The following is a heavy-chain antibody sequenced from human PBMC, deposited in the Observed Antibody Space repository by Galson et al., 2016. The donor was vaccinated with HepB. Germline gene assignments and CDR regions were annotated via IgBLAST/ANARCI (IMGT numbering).Heavy chain of an antibody. V-gene: IGHV3-9*01. Sequence: SLRLSCAATGFNLDDYAMHWVRQAPGKGLEWLSGISWNSNSLGYADSVKGRFTISRDNAKNSLFLQMTSLRPEDTAFYFCARDWGDYYYENKAFDVWGQGTTVTVSS. CDR2: ISWNSNSL. CDR1: GFNLDDYA. D-gene: IGHD3-16*01. J-gene: IGHJ3*01. CDR3: ARDWGDYYYENKAFDV.